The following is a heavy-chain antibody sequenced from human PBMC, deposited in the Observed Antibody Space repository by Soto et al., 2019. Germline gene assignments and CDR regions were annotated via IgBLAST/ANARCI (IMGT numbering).Heavy chain of an antibody. J-gene: IGHJ6*02. V-gene: IGHV3-21*01. D-gene: IGHD6-13*01. CDR1: GFTFSSYS. CDR3: ASLGNGLAALLLGGSLLYGMDV. Sequence: EVQLVESGGGLVKPGGSLRLSCAASGFTFSSYSMNWVRQAPGKGLEWVSSISSSSSTIYYADSVKGRFTISRDNAKNSLYLQMNSLRAEDTAVYYCASLGNGLAALLLGGSLLYGMDVWGQGTTVTVSS. CDR2: ISSSSSTI.